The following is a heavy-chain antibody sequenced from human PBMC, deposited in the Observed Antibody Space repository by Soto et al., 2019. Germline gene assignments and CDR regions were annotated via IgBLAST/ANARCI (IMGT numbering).Heavy chain of an antibody. Sequence: QVQLVQSGAEVKKPGASVKVSCKASGYTFTSYDINWMRQATGQGLEWLGRMRHNSGKTGYSKKFLCRIIMTRDTSTSTAYLELSRVTDEATAIYYCARNTWGTGDFYYWGHGTVVTVSS. CDR2: MRHNSGKT. V-gene: IGHV1-8*01. CDR1: GYTFTSYD. CDR3: ARNTWGTGDFYY. D-gene: IGHD7-27*01. J-gene: IGHJ4*01.